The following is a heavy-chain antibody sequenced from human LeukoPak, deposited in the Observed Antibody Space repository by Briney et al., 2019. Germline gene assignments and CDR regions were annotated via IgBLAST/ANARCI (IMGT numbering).Heavy chain of an antibody. CDR3: ASLAAAGLLDY. CDR2: INHSGDT. CDR1: GGSFSGYY. D-gene: IGHD6-13*01. V-gene: IGHV4-34*01. Sequence: ASETLSLTCAVYGGSFSGYYWSWIRQPPGKGLEWIGEINHSGDTNYKPSLKSRVTISVDTSKNQFSLKLSSVTAADTAVYYCASLAAAGLLDYWGQGTLVTVSS. J-gene: IGHJ4*02.